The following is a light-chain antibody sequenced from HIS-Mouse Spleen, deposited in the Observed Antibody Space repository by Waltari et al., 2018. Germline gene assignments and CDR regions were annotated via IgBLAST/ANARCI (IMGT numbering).Light chain of an antibody. J-gene: IGLJ2*01. CDR2: QDS. CDR1: KLGDKY. V-gene: IGLV3-1*01. CDR3: QAWDSSTAVV. Sequence: SYELTQPPSVSVSPGQTASITCSGDKLGDKYACWYQQKPGQSPVLVIDQDSKRPSGIPERFSGSSSGNTATLTISGTQAMDEADYYCQAWDSSTAVVFGGGTKLTVL.